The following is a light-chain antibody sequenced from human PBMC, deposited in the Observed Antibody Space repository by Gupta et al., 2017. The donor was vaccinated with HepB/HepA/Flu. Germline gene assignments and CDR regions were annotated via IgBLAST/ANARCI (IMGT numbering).Light chain of an antibody. J-gene: IGKJ1*01. Sequence: DIVMTQSPDSLAVSLVERSTINCKSSQSVLYSSNNKNYLAWYQQKPGQPPKMLIYWASTRESGVPDRFSGSGSGTDFTLTISSLQAEDVAVYDCQQYYRTPRTFGQGTKVEIK. CDR3: QQYYRTPRT. CDR1: QSVLYSSNNKNY. V-gene: IGKV4-1*01. CDR2: WAS.